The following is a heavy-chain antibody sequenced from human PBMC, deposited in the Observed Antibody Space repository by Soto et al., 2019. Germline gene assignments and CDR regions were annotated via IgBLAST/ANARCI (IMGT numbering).Heavy chain of an antibody. CDR3: AKVNWNYDDAFDI. CDR1: GFTFSSYA. V-gene: IGHV3-23*01. Sequence: EVQLLESGGGLVQPGGSPRLSCAASGFTFSSYAMSWVRQAPGKGLEWVSAISGSGGSTYYADSVKGRFTISRDNSKNTLYLQMNSLRAEDTAVYYCAKVNWNYDDAFDIWGQGTMVTVSS. J-gene: IGHJ3*02. D-gene: IGHD1-7*01. CDR2: ISGSGGST.